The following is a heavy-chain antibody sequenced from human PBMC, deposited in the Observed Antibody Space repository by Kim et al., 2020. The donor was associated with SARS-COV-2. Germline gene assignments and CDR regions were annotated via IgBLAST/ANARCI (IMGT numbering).Heavy chain of an antibody. CDR3: ARDHDSSGYPLGFDAFDI. CDR1: GFTFSSYA. J-gene: IGHJ3*02. D-gene: IGHD3-22*01. CDR2: ISYDGSNK. V-gene: IGHV3-30*04. Sequence: GGSLRLSCAASGFTFSSYAMHWVRQAPGKGLEWVAVISYDGSNKYYADSVKGRFTISRDNSKNTLYLQMNSLRAEDTAVYYCARDHDSSGYPLGFDAFDIWGQGTMVTVSS.